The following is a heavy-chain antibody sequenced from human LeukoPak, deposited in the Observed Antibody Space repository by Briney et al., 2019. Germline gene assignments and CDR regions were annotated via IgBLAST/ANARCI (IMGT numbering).Heavy chain of an antibody. CDR3: ARDRSSWYESESDY. J-gene: IGHJ4*02. V-gene: IGHV3-30-3*01. CDR2: ISYDGSNK. CDR1: GFTFSSYA. Sequence: GGSLRLSCAASGFTFSSYAMHWVRQAPGKGLEWVAVISYDGSNKYYADSVKGRFTISRDNSKNTLYLQMNSLRAEDTAVYYCARDRSSWYESESDYWGQGTLVTVSS. D-gene: IGHD6-13*01.